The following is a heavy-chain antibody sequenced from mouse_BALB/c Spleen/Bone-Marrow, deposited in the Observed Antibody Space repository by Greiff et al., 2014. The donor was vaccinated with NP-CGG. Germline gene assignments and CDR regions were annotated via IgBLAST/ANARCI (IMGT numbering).Heavy chain of an antibody. J-gene: IGHJ4*01. CDR1: GFTFSSYA. Sequence: DVKLVESGGGLVKPGGSLKLSCAASGFTFSSYAMSWVRQTPEKRLEWVATINSGGSYTYYPDSVKGRFTISRDNAKNALYLQMSSLRPEDTAMYYCARGDWDEAMDYWGQGTSVTVST. CDR2: INSGGSYT. V-gene: IGHV5-9-3*01. D-gene: IGHD4-1*01. CDR3: ARGDWDEAMDY.